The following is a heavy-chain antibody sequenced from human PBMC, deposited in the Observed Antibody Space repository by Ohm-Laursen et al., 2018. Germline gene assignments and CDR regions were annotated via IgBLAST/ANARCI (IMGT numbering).Heavy chain of an antibody. CDR3: ARANYDILTENWFDP. CDR1: GGSISAYY. V-gene: IGHV4-4*07. Sequence: TLSLTCTVSGGSISAYYWSWIRQPAGKGLEWIGRIYTSGTTNYNPSLKSRVTMSLDTSKNQFPLKLSSVTAADTAVYYCARANYDILTENWFDPWGRGTLVTVSS. J-gene: IGHJ5*02. CDR2: IYTSGTT. D-gene: IGHD3-9*01.